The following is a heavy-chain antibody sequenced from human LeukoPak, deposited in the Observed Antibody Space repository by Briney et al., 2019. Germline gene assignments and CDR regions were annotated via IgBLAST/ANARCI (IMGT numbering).Heavy chain of an antibody. CDR1: GGSISSYY. Sequence: SETLSLTCTVSGGSISSYYWSWIRQPPGKGLEWIGYIYYSGSTNYNPSLKSRVTISVDTSKNQFSLKLSSVTAADTAVYYCAREYSGTHDAFDIWGQGTMVTVSS. D-gene: IGHD1-26*01. J-gene: IGHJ3*02. CDR2: IYYSGST. CDR3: AREYSGTHDAFDI. V-gene: IGHV4-59*01.